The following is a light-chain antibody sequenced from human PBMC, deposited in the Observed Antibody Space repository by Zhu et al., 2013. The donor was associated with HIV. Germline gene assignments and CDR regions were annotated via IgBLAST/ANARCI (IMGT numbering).Light chain of an antibody. CDR2: WAS. CDR3: QQYYDTLWT. V-gene: IGKV4-1*01. J-gene: IGKJ1*01. Sequence: DIVMTQSPDSLAVSLGERATINCKSSQSVFHSSFNKNYLAWYQQKPGRPPKLLFYWASTRESGVPARFSGSGSGTDFTLSISSLQAEDVAVYYCQQYYDTLWTFGQGTKVEI. CDR1: QSVFHSSFNKNY.